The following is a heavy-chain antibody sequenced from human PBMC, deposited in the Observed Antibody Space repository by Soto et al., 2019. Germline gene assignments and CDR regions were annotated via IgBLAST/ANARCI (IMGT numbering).Heavy chain of an antibody. CDR3: AKDRGYQLPWGMDV. D-gene: IGHD2-2*01. CDR2: VSYDGTNK. Sequence: QEQLVESGGGVVQPGRSLRLSFAASGFTFSNYGMHWVRQAPGKGLAWGAVVSYDGTNKVYADSVKGRFTISRDYSKRPLYLQMSTLRVEDPAVYYCAKDRGYQLPWGMDVWGQGTTVTVSS. CDR1: GFTFSNYG. J-gene: IGHJ6*02. V-gene: IGHV3-30*18.